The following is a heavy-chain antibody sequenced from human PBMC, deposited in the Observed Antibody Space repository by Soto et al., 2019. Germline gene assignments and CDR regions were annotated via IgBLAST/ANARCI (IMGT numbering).Heavy chain of an antibody. CDR2: IYPGDSDT. J-gene: IGHJ6*02. V-gene: IGHV5-51*01. D-gene: IGHD5-18*01. Sequence: PGESLKISCKASGYSFTTDWIGWVRQIPGKGLEWMGIIYPGDSDTRYSPSSQGQVTIYADKSISTAYLQWSSLKASDTAMYYCARYWHSDSSRYFRGMDVWGQGTTVTVSS. CDR1: GYSFTTDW. CDR3: ARYWHSDSSRYFRGMDV.